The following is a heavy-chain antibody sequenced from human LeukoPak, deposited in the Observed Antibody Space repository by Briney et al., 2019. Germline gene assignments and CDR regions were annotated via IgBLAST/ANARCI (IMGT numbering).Heavy chain of an antibody. V-gene: IGHV1-69*13. CDR1: GGTFSSYP. CDR3: ARNSRVASTSGLNY. J-gene: IGHJ4*02. CDR2: ITPIFGEA. D-gene: IGHD5-12*01. Sequence: SVKVSCKVSGGTFSSYPISWVRQAPGLGLEWMGEITPIFGEAQNAEKFQGRVTITADEPTSTVYMESTSLRLDDTAMYYCARNSRVASTSGLNYWGQGTLVTVSS.